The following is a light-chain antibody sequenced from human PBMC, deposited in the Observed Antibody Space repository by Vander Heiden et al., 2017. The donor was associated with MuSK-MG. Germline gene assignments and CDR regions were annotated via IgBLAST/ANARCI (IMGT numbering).Light chain of an antibody. Sequence: DIQMTPSPSTLSASVGDRVTITCRASESITTWLAWYQQKAGKAPKLLIYDASRLVNGVPSRFSGSGSGTEFTLTISSLQPDDFATYFCHQYNTHPPTFGGGTKVEIK. J-gene: IGKJ4*02. CDR3: HQYNTHPPT. CDR2: DAS. CDR1: ESITTW. V-gene: IGKV1-5*01.